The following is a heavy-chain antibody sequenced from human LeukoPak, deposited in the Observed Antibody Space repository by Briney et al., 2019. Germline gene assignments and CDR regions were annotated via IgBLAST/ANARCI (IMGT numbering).Heavy chain of an antibody. CDR3: ARHSDYGDDVRPTEDRPRGWFDP. D-gene: IGHD4-17*01. J-gene: IGHJ5*02. Sequence: SETLSLTCAVSGYSISSGYYWGWIRQPPGKGLEWIGSIYHSGSTYYTPSLKSRVTISVDTSKNQFSLKLSSVTAADTAVYYCARHSDYGDDVRPTEDRPRGWFDPGGQGTLVTVSS. CDR2: IYHSGST. CDR1: GYSISSGYY. V-gene: IGHV4-38-2*01.